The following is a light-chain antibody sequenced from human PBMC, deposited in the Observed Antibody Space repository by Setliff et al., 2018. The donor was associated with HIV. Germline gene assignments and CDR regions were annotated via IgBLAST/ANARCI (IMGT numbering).Light chain of an antibody. V-gene: IGLV3-1*01. CDR2: QDN. CDR1: NLGEKY. Sequence: SYELTQPPSVSVSPGQTASITCSGDNLGEKYASWYQQKPGQSPVVVIYQDNKRPSGIPERFSGSNSGNTATLTISGTQAMDEADYYCQAWDSSSAAYVFGTGTKVTVL. CDR3: QAWDSSSAAYV. J-gene: IGLJ1*01.